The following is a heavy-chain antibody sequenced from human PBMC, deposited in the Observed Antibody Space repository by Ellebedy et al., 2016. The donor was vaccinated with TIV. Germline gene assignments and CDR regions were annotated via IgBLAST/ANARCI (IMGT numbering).Heavy chain of an antibody. CDR3: GRGQTTFEY. CDR1: GFTFSGCY. D-gene: IGHD4-11*01. CDR2: IGSVSSHT. J-gene: IGHJ4*02. V-gene: IGHV3-11*06. Sequence: GESLKISCAASGFTFSGCYMNWIRQAPGKGLEWVSYIGSVSSHTNYADSVKGRLAISRDNARSSLYLQMNSLSAEDTAVYYCGRGQTTFEYWGQGTLVTVSS.